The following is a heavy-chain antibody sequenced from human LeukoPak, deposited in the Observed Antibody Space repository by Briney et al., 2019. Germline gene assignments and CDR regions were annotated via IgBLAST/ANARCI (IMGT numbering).Heavy chain of an antibody. J-gene: IGHJ4*02. V-gene: IGHV3-23*01. CDR2: ISDSGGYT. CDR1: GFTFSSYA. Sequence: GGSLTLSCAGSGFTFSSYAMSWVRQAPGQGLEWVSLISDSGGYTYYADSVRGRFTISRDNSRNSLYLQMISLRPEDTAVYYCAKDASIGKYCTNGVCSPFDYWGEGSLVSVSS. D-gene: IGHD2-8*01. CDR3: AKDASIGKYCTNGVCSPFDY.